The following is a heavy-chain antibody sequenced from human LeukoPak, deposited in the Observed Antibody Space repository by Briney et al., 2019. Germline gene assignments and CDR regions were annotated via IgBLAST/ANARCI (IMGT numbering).Heavy chain of an antibody. Sequence: GGSLRLSCAASGFTFSSYAMHWVRQSPGKGLEWVAVISYDGSNKYYADSVKGRFTISRDNSKNTLYLQMNSLRAEDTAVYYCAAVSGSYYGGDDYWGQGTLVTVSS. V-gene: IGHV3-30-3*01. CDR1: GFTFSSYA. CDR2: ISYDGSNK. CDR3: AAVSGSYYGGDDY. J-gene: IGHJ4*02. D-gene: IGHD3-10*01.